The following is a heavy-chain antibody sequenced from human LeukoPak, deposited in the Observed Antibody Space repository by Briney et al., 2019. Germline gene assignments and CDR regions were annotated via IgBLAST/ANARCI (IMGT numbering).Heavy chain of an antibody. CDR2: ISSSGSTI. CDR1: GFTFSDYY. V-gene: IGHV3-11*01. J-gene: IGHJ4*02. CDR3: ARPPPGGSYGGDYFDY. D-gene: IGHD1-26*01. Sequence: GGSLRLSCAASGFTFSDYYMSWIRQAPGKGLKWVSYISSSGSTIYYADSVKGRFTISRDNAKNSLYLQMNSLRAEDTAVYYCARPPPGGSYGGDYFDYWGQGTLVTVSS.